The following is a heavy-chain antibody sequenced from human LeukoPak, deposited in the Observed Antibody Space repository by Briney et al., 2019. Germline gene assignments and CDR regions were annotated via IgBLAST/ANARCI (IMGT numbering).Heavy chain of an antibody. CDR1: GGTFSSYS. J-gene: IGHJ6*03. V-gene: IGHV1-69*05. CDR3: ARVDRYHYYLDV. CDR2: IMPLFNTA. Sequence: SVKVSCKASGGTFSSYSITWVRQAPGQWLEWMGGIMPLFNTANYAQQFQGRVTITTDESTSTAYMELSSLRFEDTAMYYCARVDRYHYYLDVWGKGTTVTVSS.